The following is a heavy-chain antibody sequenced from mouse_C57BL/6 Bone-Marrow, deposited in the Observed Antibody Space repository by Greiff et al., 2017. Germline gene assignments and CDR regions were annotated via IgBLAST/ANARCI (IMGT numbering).Heavy chain of an antibody. CDR2: IYPRSGNT. CDR3: AREDYGSSAWFAY. D-gene: IGHD1-1*01. CDR1: GYTFTSYG. Sequence: VQLQQSGAELARPGASVKLSCKASGYTFTSYGISWVKQRTGQGLEWIGEIYPRSGNTYYNEKFKGKATLTADKSSSTAYMELRSLTSEDSAVYFCAREDYGSSAWFAYWGQGTLVTVSA. J-gene: IGHJ3*01. V-gene: IGHV1-81*01.